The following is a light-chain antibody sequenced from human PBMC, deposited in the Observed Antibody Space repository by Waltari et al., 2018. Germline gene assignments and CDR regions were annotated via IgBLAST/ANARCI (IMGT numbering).Light chain of an antibody. Sequence: QSALPQPRPVSGSTRQSVTIACTGTTSKVPGSDYVYWYQQHPGKAPRLMTYNVTTGPSGVPDSFSGSKPGNAATLSISGLQADDEVYYHCYSHAGSYFFIFGGVTKLIVL. CDR2: NVT. V-gene: IGLV2-11*01. J-gene: IGLJ2*01. CDR3: YSHAGSYFFI. CDR1: TSKVPGSDY.